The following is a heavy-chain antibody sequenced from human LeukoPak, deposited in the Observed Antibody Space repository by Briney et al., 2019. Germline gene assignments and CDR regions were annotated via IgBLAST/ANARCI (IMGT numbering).Heavy chain of an antibody. CDR1: GFTFSSYG. V-gene: IGHV3-23*01. CDR3: AKELRRSPTYYFDY. Sequence: GGSLRLSCAASGFTFSSYGMHWVRQAPGKGLEWVSAIGGSGADTYYADSVKGRFTISRDNSKNTLYLQMNSLRAEDTAIYFCAKELRRSPTYYFDYWGQGTLVTVSS. CDR2: IGGSGADT. J-gene: IGHJ4*02. D-gene: IGHD2-15*01.